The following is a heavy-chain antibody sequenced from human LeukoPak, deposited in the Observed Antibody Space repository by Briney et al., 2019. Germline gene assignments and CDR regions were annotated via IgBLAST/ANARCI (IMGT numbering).Heavy chain of an antibody. J-gene: IGHJ4*02. CDR2: VFHSGNT. CDR1: DGSINTSF. Sequence: SETLSLTCTVSDGSINTSFWSWIRQPPGKGLEWIGYVFHSGNTDYNPSLKSRVLTSIDTSKKQFSLKLSSVTAADTAVYYCALTVTILLGLGRGVPFDYWGQGTLVTVSS. V-gene: IGHV4-59*08. D-gene: IGHD4-11*01. CDR3: ALTVTILLGLGRGVPFDY.